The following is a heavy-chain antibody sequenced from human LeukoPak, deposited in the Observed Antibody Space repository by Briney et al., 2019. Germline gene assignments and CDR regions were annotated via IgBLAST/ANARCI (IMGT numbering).Heavy chain of an antibody. D-gene: IGHD3-22*01. J-gene: IGHJ4*02. CDR3: ARTREHYYDSSGYYPLFDY. Sequence: SETLSLTCAVYGGSFSGYYWSWIRQPPGKGLEWIGEINHSGSTNYNPSLKSRVTISVDTSKNQISLNLSSVTAADTAVYYCARTREHYYDSSGYYPLFDYWGQGTLVTVSS. CDR1: GGSFSGYY. V-gene: IGHV4-34*01. CDR2: INHSGST.